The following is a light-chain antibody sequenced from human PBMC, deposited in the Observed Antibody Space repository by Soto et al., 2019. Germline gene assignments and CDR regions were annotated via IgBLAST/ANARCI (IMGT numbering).Light chain of an antibody. J-gene: IGLJ3*02. CDR3: SSYTSSSTLV. Sequence: QAVLTQPASVSGSPGQSITISCTGTISDVGGYKYVSWYQQEPGKAPKLMIYEVSNRPSGVSNRFSGSKSGNTASLTISGLQAEDEADYYCSSYTSSSTLVFGGGTKLTVL. CDR2: EVS. V-gene: IGLV2-14*01. CDR1: ISDVGGYKY.